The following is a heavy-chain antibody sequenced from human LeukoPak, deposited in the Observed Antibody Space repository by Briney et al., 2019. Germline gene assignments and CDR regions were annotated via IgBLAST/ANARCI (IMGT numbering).Heavy chain of an antibody. CDR1: GYSFTSYG. Sequence: ASVKVSCKASGYSFTSYGISWVRQAPGQGLEWMGWISLYNGNTNYAQKLQGRVTITRNTSISTAYMELSSLRSEDTAVYYCARGVVVVPAAIKFDYYYYMDVWGKGTTVTVSS. CDR2: ISLYNGNT. V-gene: IGHV1-18*01. J-gene: IGHJ6*03. D-gene: IGHD2-2*01. CDR3: ARGVVVVPAAIKFDYYYYMDV.